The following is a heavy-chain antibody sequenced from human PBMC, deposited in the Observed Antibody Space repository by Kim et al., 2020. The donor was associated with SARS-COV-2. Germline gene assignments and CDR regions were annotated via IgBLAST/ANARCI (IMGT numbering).Heavy chain of an antibody. V-gene: IGHV3-30*01. J-gene: IGHJ4*02. Sequence: DSVKGRFTISRDNSKNTLYLQMNSLRAEDTAVYYCARDTWFGELLYLYDYWGQGTLVTVSS. CDR3: ARDTWFGELLYLYDY. D-gene: IGHD3-10*01.